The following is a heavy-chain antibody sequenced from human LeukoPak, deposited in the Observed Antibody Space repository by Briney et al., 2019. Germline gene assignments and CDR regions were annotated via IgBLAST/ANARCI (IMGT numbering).Heavy chain of an antibody. Sequence: ASVKVSCKASGYTFTSYGISWVRQAPGQGLEWMGWISAYNGNTNYAQKLQGRVTMTTDTSTSTAYMELRSLRSDDTAVYYCRVARLRVGFDYWGQGTLVTVSP. CDR2: ISAYNGNT. D-gene: IGHD5-12*01. V-gene: IGHV1-18*01. CDR3: RVARLRVGFDY. J-gene: IGHJ4*02. CDR1: GYTFTSYG.